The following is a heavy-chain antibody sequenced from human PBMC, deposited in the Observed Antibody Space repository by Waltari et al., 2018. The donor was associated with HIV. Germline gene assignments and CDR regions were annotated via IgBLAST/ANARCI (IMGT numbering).Heavy chain of an antibody. J-gene: IGHJ3*02. D-gene: IGHD4-17*01. Sequence: EEKSVQSGAEAKEPGESLKISCKSLGNSFAGYWVGWVRQMPGKGLEWMGVFYPGDSDAVYSPSFQGRVIMSTDSSISTVYLQWSSLRASDTAMYYCARRKGDYRTAFDIWGQGTMVTASS. V-gene: IGHV5-51*01. CDR2: FYPGDSDA. CDR3: ARRKGDYRTAFDI. CDR1: GNSFAGYW.